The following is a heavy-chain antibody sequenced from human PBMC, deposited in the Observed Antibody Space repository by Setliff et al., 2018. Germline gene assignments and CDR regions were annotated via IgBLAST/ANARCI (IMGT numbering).Heavy chain of an antibody. CDR3: AKDYRRDGYWDIDY. Sequence: TGGSLRLSCVASGFTFGSYAMSWVRQTPGKGLEWVSTISGSSVDTYYVDSVKGRFAISRDNSKNTLYLQMNNLKVEDTAIYYCAKDYRRDGYWDIDYWGQGTLVTVSS. D-gene: IGHD3-16*02. CDR2: ISGSSVDT. J-gene: IGHJ4*02. V-gene: IGHV3-23*01. CDR1: GFTFGSYA.